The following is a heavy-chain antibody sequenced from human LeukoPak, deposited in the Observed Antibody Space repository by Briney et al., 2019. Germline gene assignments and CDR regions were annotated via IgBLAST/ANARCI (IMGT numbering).Heavy chain of an antibody. Sequence: GASVKVSCKASGYTFTSYSMNWVRQAPGQGLEWLGWINTNTGNPTYAQGFTGRFVFSLDTSVSTAYLQISSLKADDTAVYYCARAKLWFGELGWIDPWGQGTLVTVSS. D-gene: IGHD3-10*01. V-gene: IGHV7-4-1*02. CDR3: ARAKLWFGELGWIDP. J-gene: IGHJ5*02. CDR2: INTNTGNP. CDR1: GYTFTSYS.